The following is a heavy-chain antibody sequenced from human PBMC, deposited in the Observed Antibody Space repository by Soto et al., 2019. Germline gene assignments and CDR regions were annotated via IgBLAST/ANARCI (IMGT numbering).Heavy chain of an antibody. CDR3: AGGVDLLVAATSWFDP. J-gene: IGHJ5*02. D-gene: IGHD2-15*01. CDR1: GYTFTSYD. V-gene: IGHV1-8*01. CDR2: MNPNSGNT. Sequence: ASVKVSCKASGYTFTSYDINWVRQATGQGLEWMGWMNPNSGNTGYAQKFQGRVTMTRNTSISTAYMGLSSLGSEDTAVYYCAGGVDLLVAATSWFDPWGQGTLVTVSS.